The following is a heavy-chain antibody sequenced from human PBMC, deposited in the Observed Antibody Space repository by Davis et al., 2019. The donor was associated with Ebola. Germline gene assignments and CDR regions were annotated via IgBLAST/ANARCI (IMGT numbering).Heavy chain of an antibody. D-gene: IGHD6-19*01. CDR1: GYTFTSYD. V-gene: IGHV1-8*01. CDR2: MNPNSGNT. Sequence: AASVKVSCKASGYTFTSYDINWVRQATGQGLEWMGWMNPNSGNTDYAQKFQGRITMTRNTSMSTAYMELSSLRSEDTAVYYCARGDSSGWYDFDYWGQGTLVTVSS. J-gene: IGHJ4*02. CDR3: ARGDSSGWYDFDY.